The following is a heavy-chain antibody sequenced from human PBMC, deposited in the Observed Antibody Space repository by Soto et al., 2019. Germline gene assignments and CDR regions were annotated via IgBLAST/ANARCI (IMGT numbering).Heavy chain of an antibody. CDR3: ARQGYYGSGSYYTTVDYYGMDV. D-gene: IGHD3-10*01. CDR1: GGSISSYY. J-gene: IGHJ6*02. CDR2: IYYSGST. V-gene: IGHV4-59*08. Sequence: TSETLSLTCTVSGGSISSYYWSWIRQPPGKGLEWIGYIYYSGSTNYNPSLKSRVTISVDTSKNQFPLKLSSVTAADTAVYYCARQGYYGSGSYYTTVDYYGMDVWGQGTTVTVSS.